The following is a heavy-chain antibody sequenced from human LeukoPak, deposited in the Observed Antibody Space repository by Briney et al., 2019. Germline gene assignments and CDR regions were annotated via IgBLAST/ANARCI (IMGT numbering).Heavy chain of an antibody. Sequence: PSETLSLTCTASGGSLSTSNYFWGWIRRPPGKGLEWIGTISYSGSTYYNPSLKSRVTMAVDTSKNQFSLKVSSVTAADTAVYYCTRDLSSAWFYYWGQGTLVTVSS. CDR3: TRDLSSAWFYY. J-gene: IGHJ4*02. CDR1: GGSLSTSNYF. D-gene: IGHD6-13*01. V-gene: IGHV4-39*07. CDR2: ISYSGST.